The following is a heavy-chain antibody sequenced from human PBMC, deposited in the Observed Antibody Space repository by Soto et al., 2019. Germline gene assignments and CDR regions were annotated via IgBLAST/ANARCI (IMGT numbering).Heavy chain of an antibody. Sequence: QVQLQESGPGLVKPSQTLSLTCTVSGGSISSGGYYWTWIRQHPGKGLEWIGYNYYSGITYYNPSLKSRVTISLASFKNQFPRRLSFGTAAATAVYYWAGGSSIAGLYYGMDVWGQGTTVTVSS. CDR2: NYYSGIT. CDR1: GGSISSGGYY. J-gene: IGHJ6*02. V-gene: IGHV4-31*03. CDR3: AGGSSIAGLYYGMDV. D-gene: IGHD6-6*01.